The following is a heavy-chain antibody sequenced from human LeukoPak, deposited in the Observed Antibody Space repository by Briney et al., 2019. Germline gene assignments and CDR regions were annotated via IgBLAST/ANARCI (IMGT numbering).Heavy chain of an antibody. Sequence: GASVKVSCKASGGTFSSYAISWVRQAPGQGLEWMGRIIPILGIANYAQKFQGRVTITADKSTSTAYMELSSLRSEDTAVYYCAREVSRTGVDYWGQGTLVTVSS. CDR1: GGTFSSYA. V-gene: IGHV1-69*04. J-gene: IGHJ4*02. CDR3: AREVSRTGVDY. CDR2: IIPILGIA. D-gene: IGHD1-1*01.